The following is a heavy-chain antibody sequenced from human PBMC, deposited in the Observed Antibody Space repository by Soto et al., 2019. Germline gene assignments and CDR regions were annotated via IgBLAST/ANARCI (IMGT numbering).Heavy chain of an antibody. J-gene: IGHJ3*02. Sequence: ESGGGVVQPGRSLRLSCAASGFTFSSYGMHWVRQAPGKGLEWVAVIWYDGSNKYYADSVKGRFTISRDNSKNTLYLQMNSLRAEDTAVYYCARDQGAYCGGDCYFDAFDIWGQGTMVTVSS. CDR3: ARDQGAYCGGDCYFDAFDI. CDR2: IWYDGSNK. V-gene: IGHV3-33*01. CDR1: GFTFSSYG. D-gene: IGHD2-21*02.